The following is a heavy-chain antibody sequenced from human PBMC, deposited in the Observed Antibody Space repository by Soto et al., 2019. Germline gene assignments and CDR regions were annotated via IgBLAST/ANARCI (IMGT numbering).Heavy chain of an antibody. J-gene: IGHJ6*02. CDR2: IHHSGAT. V-gene: IGHV4-4*02. CDR3: ATQGFYRMGV. CDR1: GDSITGDNW. Sequence: QVQLQESGPGLVQPSGTLSLTCAVSGDSITGDNWWSWVRQPPGTGLEWIGEIHHSGATNYNPSLKSRVTISVDKSKNQFSLKLNSVTAADTAMFYCATQGFYRMGVWGRGTTVTVSS.